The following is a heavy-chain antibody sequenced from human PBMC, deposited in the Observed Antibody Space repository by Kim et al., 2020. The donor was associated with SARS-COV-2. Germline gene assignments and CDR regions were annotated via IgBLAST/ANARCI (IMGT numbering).Heavy chain of an antibody. J-gene: IGHJ5*02. CDR3: ARDRDVGYDFWCPTPNWFDP. V-gene: IGHV3-11*06. Sequence: GRFTISRDNGKNALYLQMNSLRAEDTAVYYCARDRDVGYDFWCPTPNWFDPWGQGTLVTVSS. D-gene: IGHD3-3*01.